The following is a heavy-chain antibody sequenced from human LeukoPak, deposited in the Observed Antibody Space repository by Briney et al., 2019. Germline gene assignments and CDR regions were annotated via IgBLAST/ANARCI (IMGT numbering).Heavy chain of an antibody. D-gene: IGHD1-26*01. V-gene: IGHV3-21*01. J-gene: IGHJ3*02. CDR1: GFTFSSYS. Sequence: GGSLRLSCAASGFTFSSYSMNWVRQAPGKGLEWVSSISSSSSYIYYADSVKGRFTISRDNAKNSLYLQMNSLRAEDTAVYYCAREVGGATRAFDIWGQGTMVTVSS. CDR3: AREVGGATRAFDI. CDR2: ISSSSSYI.